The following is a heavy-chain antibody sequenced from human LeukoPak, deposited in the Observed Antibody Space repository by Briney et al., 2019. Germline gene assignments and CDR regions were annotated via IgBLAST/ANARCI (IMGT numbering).Heavy chain of an antibody. J-gene: IGHJ4*02. D-gene: IGHD1-26*01. CDR3: ARSPLREWEPRFADY. CDR2: ISAYNGDT. CDR1: GYTFTSYY. V-gene: IGHV1-18*04. Sequence: ASVKVSCKASGYTFTSYYMHWVRQAPGQGLEWMGWISAYNGDTNYAQKLQGRVTMTTDTSTSTAYMELRSLKSDDTAVYYCARSPLREWEPRFADYWGQGTLVTVSS.